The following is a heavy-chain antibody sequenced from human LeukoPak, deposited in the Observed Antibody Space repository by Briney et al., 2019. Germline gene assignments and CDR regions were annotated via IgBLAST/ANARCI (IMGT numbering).Heavy chain of an antibody. D-gene: IGHD3-9*01. J-gene: IGHJ4*02. Sequence: ASVKVSCKASGYTFTSYYMHWVRQAPGQGLEWMGIINPSGGSTSYAQKFQGRVTMTRDTSTSTVYMELSSLRSEDTAVYYCARVPTYYDILTGYQYYFGYWGQGTLVTVSS. CDR2: INPSGGST. V-gene: IGHV1-46*01. CDR1: GYTFTSYY. CDR3: ARVPTYYDILTGYQYYFGY.